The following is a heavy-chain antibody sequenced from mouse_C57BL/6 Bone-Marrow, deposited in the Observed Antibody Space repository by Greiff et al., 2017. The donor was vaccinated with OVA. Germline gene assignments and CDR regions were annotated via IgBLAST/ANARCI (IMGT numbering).Heavy chain of an antibody. CDR2: ISSGSSTI. CDR1: GFTFSDYG. V-gene: IGHV5-17*01. J-gene: IGHJ1*03. CDR3: ASESSGRGGYFDV. D-gene: IGHD3-1*01. Sequence: DVMLVESGGGLVKPGGSLKLSCAASGFTFSDYGMHWVRQAPAEGLEWVAYISSGSSTIYYADTVKGRFTISRDNAKNTLFLHMTSLRSEDTAMSYCASESSGRGGYFDVWGTGTTVTVSS.